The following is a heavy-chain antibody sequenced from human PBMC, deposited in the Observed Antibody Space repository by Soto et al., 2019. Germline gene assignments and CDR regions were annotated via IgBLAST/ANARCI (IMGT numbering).Heavy chain of an antibody. V-gene: IGHV3-49*03. CDR3: TRTYYYDSSPDDPFDI. CDR2: IRSKAYGGTT. D-gene: IGHD3-22*01. J-gene: IGHJ3*02. CDR1: GFTFGDYA. Sequence: GGSLRLSCTASGFTFGDYAMIWFRQAPGKGLEWVGFIRSKAYGGTTEYAASVKGRFTISRDDSKSIAYLQMNSLKTEDTAVYYCTRTYYYDSSPDDPFDIWGQGTMVTVSS.